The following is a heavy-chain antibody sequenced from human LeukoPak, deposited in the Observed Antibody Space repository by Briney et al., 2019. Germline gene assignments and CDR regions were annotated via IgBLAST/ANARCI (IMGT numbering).Heavy chain of an antibody. CDR3: ARDNYDYGDYYFDH. CDR2: ISSGSRSI. CDR1: GFTFINYG. V-gene: IGHV3-21*01. J-gene: IGHJ4*02. Sequence: PGGSLRLSWAVSGFTFINYGSNWLRPAPGKGPDWGSFISSGSRSIYYADSVKGRFTISRDNAKNSLYLQMNSLRTEDTAVYYCARDNYDYGDYYFDHWGQGTLVTVSS. D-gene: IGHD4-17*01.